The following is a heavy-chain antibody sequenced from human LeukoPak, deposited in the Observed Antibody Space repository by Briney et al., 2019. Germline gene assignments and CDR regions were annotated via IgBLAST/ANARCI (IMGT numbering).Heavy chain of an antibody. Sequence: SVKVSCKASGGTFSSYAISWVRQAPGQGLEWMGGIIPIFGTANYAQKFQGRVTITADESTSTAYMELSSLRSEDTAVYYCARDRLLYPYMDVWGKGPRSPSP. J-gene: IGHJ6*03. CDR2: IIPIFGTA. V-gene: IGHV1-69*13. D-gene: IGHD2-8*01. CDR1: GGTFSSYA. CDR3: ARDRLLYPYMDV.